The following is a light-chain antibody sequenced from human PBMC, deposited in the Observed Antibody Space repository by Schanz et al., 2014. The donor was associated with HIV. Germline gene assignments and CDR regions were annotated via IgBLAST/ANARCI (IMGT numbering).Light chain of an antibody. CDR3: QQYGSSLWT. V-gene: IGKV3-15*01. Sequence: EIVMTQSPATLSVSPGERASLSCRASQSVSSNLAWYQQKFGQAPRLLIYAASTRATDIPARFSGSGSGTEFTLTISRLEPEDFAVYYCQQYGSSLWTFGQGTKVEIK. CDR1: QSVSSN. CDR2: AAS. J-gene: IGKJ1*01.